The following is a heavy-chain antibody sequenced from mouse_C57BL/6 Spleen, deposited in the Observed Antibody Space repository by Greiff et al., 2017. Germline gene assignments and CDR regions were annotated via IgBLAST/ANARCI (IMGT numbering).Heavy chain of an antibody. D-gene: IGHD2-5*01. CDR2: INPSTGGT. CDR3: AREDSNLVDY. Sequence: QVQLQQPGTELVKPGASVKLSCQASGYTFTSYWMPWVKQRPGQGLAWIGTINPSTGGTNYPDKFKSPAPLTVDNSSSTAYVQLSSLTSEDSAGDYCAREDSNLVDYWGQGTTLTVSS. V-gene: IGHV1-53*01. CDR1: GYTFTSYW. J-gene: IGHJ2*01.